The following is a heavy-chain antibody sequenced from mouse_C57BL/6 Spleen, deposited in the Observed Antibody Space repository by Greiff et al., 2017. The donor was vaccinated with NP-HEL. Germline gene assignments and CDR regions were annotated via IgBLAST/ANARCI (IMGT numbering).Heavy chain of an antibody. J-gene: IGHJ2*01. D-gene: IGHD6-1*01. Sequence: QVQLQQPGAELVKPGASVKLSCKASGYTFTSYWMHWVKQRPGQGLEWIGMIHPNSGSTNYNEKFKSKATLTVDKSSSTAYMQLSSLTSEDSAVDYCATPAQPRVYFDYWGQGTTLTVSS. CDR2: IHPNSGST. V-gene: IGHV1-64*01. CDR3: ATPAQPRVYFDY. CDR1: GYTFTSYW.